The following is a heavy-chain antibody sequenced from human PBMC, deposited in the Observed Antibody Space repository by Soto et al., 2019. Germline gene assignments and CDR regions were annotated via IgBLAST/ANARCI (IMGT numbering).Heavy chain of an antibody. CDR3: VRVADIVLINAFDI. Sequence: QVHLVQSGAEVEKPGASVKVSCKTSGYTFTTYSISWLRQAPGQGLEWMGWISPYNGNTDYAQKFLGRLIMTTDTSTSTAYMELRRLRSDDTAAYYCVRVADIVLINAFDIWGQGTMVTVSS. CDR2: ISPYNGNT. CDR1: GYTFTTYS. J-gene: IGHJ3*02. V-gene: IGHV1-18*01. D-gene: IGHD5-12*01.